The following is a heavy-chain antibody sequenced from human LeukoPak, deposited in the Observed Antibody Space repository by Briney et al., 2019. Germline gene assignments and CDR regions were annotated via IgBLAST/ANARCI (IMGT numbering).Heavy chain of an antibody. CDR3: ARHPFATPFDY. CDR1: GGSISGYY. Sequence: SETLSLTCSVPGGSISGYYWSWIRQPPGKGLQWIGYMYDTGHTMYNSTLKSRVTMSLDTSKNQFSLRLSSLTAADTAVYYCARHPFATPFDYWGPGTLVTVSS. D-gene: IGHD2-15*01. V-gene: IGHV4-59*08. J-gene: IGHJ4*02. CDR2: MYDTGHT.